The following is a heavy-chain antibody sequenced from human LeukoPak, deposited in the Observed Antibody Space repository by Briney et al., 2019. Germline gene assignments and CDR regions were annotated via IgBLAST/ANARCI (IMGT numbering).Heavy chain of an antibody. V-gene: IGHV6-1*01. CDR3: VRYTGWFYFDY. D-gene: IGHD6-19*01. CDR1: GDSVSTKTAG. CDR2: TYYRSKWYS. Sequence: SQTLSLTCAISGDSVSTKTAGWSWIRQSPSRGLGWLGRTYYRSKWYSDYAVSVRGRITIDPDTSKNQFSLQLTSVTPEDTAVYYCVRYTGWFYFDYWGQGTLVTVSS. J-gene: IGHJ4*02.